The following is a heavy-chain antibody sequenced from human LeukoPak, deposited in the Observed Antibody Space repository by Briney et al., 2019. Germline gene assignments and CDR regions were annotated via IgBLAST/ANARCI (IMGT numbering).Heavy chain of an antibody. J-gene: IGHJ4*02. Sequence: GGSLRLSCAASGFTFSNYAMSWVRQAPGKGLEWVSAIGGSGGSTNYADSVKGRFTISRDNSKNTLFLQMNSLRAEDTAVYYCVKSSASGTYHFDYWGQGTLVTVSS. CDR1: GFTFSNYA. V-gene: IGHV3-23*01. CDR2: IGGSGGST. CDR3: VKSSASGTYHFDY. D-gene: IGHD3-10*01.